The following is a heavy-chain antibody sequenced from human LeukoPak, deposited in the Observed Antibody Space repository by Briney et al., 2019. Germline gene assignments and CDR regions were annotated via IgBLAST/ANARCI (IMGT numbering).Heavy chain of an antibody. V-gene: IGHV3-23*01. Sequence: GGSLRLSCAASGFTFSSYGMSWVRQAPGKGLEWVSAISGSGGSTYYADSVKGRFTISRDNSKNTLYLQMSSLRAEDTAVYYCAKAGDPEYYYYYMDVWGKGTTVTISS. J-gene: IGHJ6*03. CDR2: ISGSGGST. D-gene: IGHD4-17*01. CDR3: AKAGDPEYYYYYMDV. CDR1: GFTFSSYG.